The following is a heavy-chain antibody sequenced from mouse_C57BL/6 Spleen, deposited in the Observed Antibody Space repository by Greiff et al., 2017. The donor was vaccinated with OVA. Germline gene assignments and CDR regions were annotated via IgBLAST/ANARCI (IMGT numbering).Heavy chain of an antibody. CDR1: GYAFSSSW. CDR3: ARWAHYYGSSGFDY. V-gene: IGHV1-82*01. Sequence: QVQLKQSGPELVKPGASVKISCKASGYAFSSSWMNWVKQRPGKGLEWIGRIYPGAGDTNYNGKFKGKATLTADKSSSTAYMQLSSLTSEDSAVYFCARWAHYYGSSGFDYWGQGTTLTVSS. CDR2: IYPGAGDT. D-gene: IGHD1-1*01. J-gene: IGHJ2*01.